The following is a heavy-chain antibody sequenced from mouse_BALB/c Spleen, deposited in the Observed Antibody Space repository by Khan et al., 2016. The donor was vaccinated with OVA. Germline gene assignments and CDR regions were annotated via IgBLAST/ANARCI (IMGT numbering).Heavy chain of an antibody. CDR2: ISTGGHYT. CDR1: GFTFSTYG. D-gene: IGHD1-1*01. V-gene: IGHV5-6*01. J-gene: IGHJ3*01. CDR3: ARLAYYYDSEGFAY. Sequence: EVELVESGGDLVEPGGSLKLSCAASGFTFSTYGMSWVRQTPDKRLEWVATISTGGHYTYYPASVRGRFTISRDNAKNPLYLQMTSLKSEDTAMFYCARLAYYYDSEGFAYWGQGTRVTVSA.